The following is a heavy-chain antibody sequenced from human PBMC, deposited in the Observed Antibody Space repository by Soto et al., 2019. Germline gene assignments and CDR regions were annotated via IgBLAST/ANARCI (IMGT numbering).Heavy chain of an antibody. CDR1: GGTFSSYA. D-gene: IGHD6-19*01. J-gene: IGHJ5*02. CDR3: ARDKDSSGWIYNWFDP. Sequence: SVKVSCKASGGTFSSYAISWVRQAPGQGLEWMGGIIPIFGTANYAQKFQGRVTITADESTSTAYMELSSLRSEDTAVYYCARDKDSSGWIYNWFDPWGQAPRVTVSS. V-gene: IGHV1-69*13. CDR2: IIPIFGTA.